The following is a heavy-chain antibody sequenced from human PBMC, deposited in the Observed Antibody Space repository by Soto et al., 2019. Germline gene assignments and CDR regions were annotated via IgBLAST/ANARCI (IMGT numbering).Heavy chain of an antibody. D-gene: IGHD7-27*01. J-gene: IGHJ4*02. CDR2: IYYSVST. V-gene: IGHV4-61*01. Sequence: QVQLQESGPGLVKPSETLSLTCTVSGGSVSSGSYYWSWIRQPPGKGLEWIGYIYYSVSTNYNPSLKRRVTISVDTSKNQFALKLSSVTAADTAVYYCARDLSGDIWGQGTLVTVSS. CDR1: GGSVSSGSYY. CDR3: ARDLSGDI.